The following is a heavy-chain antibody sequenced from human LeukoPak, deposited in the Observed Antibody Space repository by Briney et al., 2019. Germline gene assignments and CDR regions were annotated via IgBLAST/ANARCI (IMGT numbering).Heavy chain of an antibody. D-gene: IGHD2-2*02. V-gene: IGHV1-69*13. CDR2: IIPIFGTA. J-gene: IGHJ3*02. CDR3: ARVRCSSTSCYTNAFDI. CDR1: GGTFSSYA. Sequence: SVKVSCKASGGTFSSYAISWVRQAPGQGLEWMGGIIPIFGTANYAQKFQGRVTITADESTSTAYMELSSLRSEDTAVYYCARVRCSSTSCYTNAFDIWGQGTMVTVSS.